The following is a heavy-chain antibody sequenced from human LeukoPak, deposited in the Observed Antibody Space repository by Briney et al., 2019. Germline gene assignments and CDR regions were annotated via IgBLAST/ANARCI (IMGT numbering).Heavy chain of an antibody. V-gene: IGHV3-33*01. D-gene: IGHD3-22*01. CDR1: GFTFSSYG. CDR2: IWYDGSKE. Sequence: GGSLRLSCEASGFTFSSYGLHWVRQAPGKGLEWVAVIWYDGSKEYYADSVKGRFTISRDSSKNTMYLQMNSLRVEDTAVYYCARASDGNGHYSLFDYWGQGTLVTVSS. J-gene: IGHJ4*02. CDR3: ARASDGNGHYSLFDY.